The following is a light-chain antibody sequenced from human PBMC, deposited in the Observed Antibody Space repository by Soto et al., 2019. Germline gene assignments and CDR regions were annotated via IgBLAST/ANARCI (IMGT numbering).Light chain of an antibody. V-gene: IGLV3-1*01. Sequence: SYELTQPPSVSVSPGQTASITCSGDKLGDKYVCWYQQKPGQSPVLVICQDTKRPSGIPERFSGSNSGNTATLTISGTQAMDEADYYCQAWDRNTGIFGGGTKLTVL. CDR2: QDT. CDR1: KLGDKY. CDR3: QAWDRNTGI. J-gene: IGLJ2*01.